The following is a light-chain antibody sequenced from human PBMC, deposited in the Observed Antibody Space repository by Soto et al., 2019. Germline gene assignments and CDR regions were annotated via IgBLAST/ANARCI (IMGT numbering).Light chain of an antibody. J-gene: IGKJ1*01. CDR1: QSVDSY. CDR2: DAS. CDR3: QQRRNWPLT. Sequence: DIVLTQAPATLSLSPGERATLSCRASQSVDSYLAWYQQKPGQAPRLLIYDASNRATGIPARFTGSGSGTDFTLTISSLEPEDFAVYYCQQRRNWPLTFGQGTKVDIK. V-gene: IGKV3-11*01.